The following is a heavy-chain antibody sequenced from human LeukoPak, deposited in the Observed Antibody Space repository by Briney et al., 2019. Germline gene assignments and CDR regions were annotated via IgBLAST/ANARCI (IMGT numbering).Heavy chain of an antibody. CDR1: GGSISSYY. CDR2: IYTSGST. CDR3: ARGPQRGGTTVTTPPDDAFDI. V-gene: IGHV4-4*07. Sequence: SETLSLTCTVSGGSISSYYWSWIRQPAGKGLEWIGRIYTSGSTNYNPSLKSRVTMSVDTSKNQFSLKLSSVTAADTAVYYCARGPQRGGTTVTTPPDDAFDIWGQGTMVTVSS. D-gene: IGHD4-17*01. J-gene: IGHJ3*02.